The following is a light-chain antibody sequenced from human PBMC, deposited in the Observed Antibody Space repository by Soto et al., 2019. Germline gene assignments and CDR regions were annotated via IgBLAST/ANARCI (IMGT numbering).Light chain of an antibody. CDR3: LSHTTRRIYV. Sequence: QSVLTQPASVSGSPGQSITISCSGTNSDIGAYDYVSWYQQHPGKPPKLIIYNVNNRPSGVSFRFSGSKSANTASLTIPGLQTEDEADYYCLSHTTRRIYVFGPGTKVNVL. J-gene: IGLJ1*01. V-gene: IGLV2-14*03. CDR1: NSDIGAYDY. CDR2: NVN.